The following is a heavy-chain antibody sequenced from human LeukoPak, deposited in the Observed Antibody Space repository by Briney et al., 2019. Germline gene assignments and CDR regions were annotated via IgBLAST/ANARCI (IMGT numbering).Heavy chain of an antibody. CDR2: INPNSGGT. V-gene: IGHV1-2*02. Sequence: ASVKVSCKASGYTFTGYSMHWVRQAPGQGLEWMGWINPNSGGTNYAQKFQGRVTMTRDTSTSTAYMELSRLRSDDTAVYYCARGGPGIAVARARWFDPWGQGTLVTVSS. J-gene: IGHJ5*02. D-gene: IGHD6-19*01. CDR1: GYTFTGYS. CDR3: ARGGPGIAVARARWFDP.